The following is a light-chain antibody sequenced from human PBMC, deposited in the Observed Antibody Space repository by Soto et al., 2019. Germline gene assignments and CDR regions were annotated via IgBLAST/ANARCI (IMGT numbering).Light chain of an antibody. CDR2: GAS. Sequence: IVMTHSPATLSVSPGERATLSCRARQSVSNNLAWYQQNPGQAPRLLISGASPRATGIPARLSGSGSGTRFTITISSLLYEDVAVYYCQQYNKWPPWTFGQGTKVEIK. CDR3: QQYNKWPPWT. CDR1: QSVSNN. V-gene: IGKV3-15*01. J-gene: IGKJ1*01.